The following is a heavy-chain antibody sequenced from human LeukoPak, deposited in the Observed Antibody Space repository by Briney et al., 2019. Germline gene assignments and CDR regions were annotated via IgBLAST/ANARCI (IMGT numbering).Heavy chain of an antibody. CDR2: IHTSGST. D-gene: IGHD3-22*01. CDR3: ARGRYYYDSSDYPRLDY. V-gene: IGHV4-4*07. J-gene: IGHJ4*02. Sequence: SETLSLTCTVSGGSISSYYWSWIRQPAGKGLEWIGRIHTSGSTNYNPSLKSRVTMSVDTSKNQFSLKLSSVTAADTAVYYCARGRYYYDSSDYPRLDYWGQGTLVTVSS. CDR1: GGSISSYY.